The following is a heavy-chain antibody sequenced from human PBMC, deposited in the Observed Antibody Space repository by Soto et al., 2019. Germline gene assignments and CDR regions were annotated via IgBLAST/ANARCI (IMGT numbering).Heavy chain of an antibody. CDR2: ISGSGGST. D-gene: IGHD6-19*01. CDR3: AKDQGSGWYVLDY. Sequence: VPLLESGGGLVQPGGSLRLSCAASGFTFSSYAMSWVRQAPGKGLEWVSAISGSGGSTYYADSVKGRFTISRDNSKNTLYLQMNSLRAEDTAVYYCAKDQGSGWYVLDYWGQGTLVTVSS. CDR1: GFTFSSYA. V-gene: IGHV3-23*01. J-gene: IGHJ4*02.